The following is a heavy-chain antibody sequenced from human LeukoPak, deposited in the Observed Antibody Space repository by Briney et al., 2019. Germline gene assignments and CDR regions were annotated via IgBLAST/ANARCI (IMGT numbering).Heavy chain of an antibody. CDR2: ISYDGSNK. CDR3: AKDVDPFGSGSYVEGFDY. V-gene: IGHV3-30*18. D-gene: IGHD3-10*01. J-gene: IGHJ4*02. CDR1: GFTFSSYG. Sequence: GGSLRLSYAASGFTFSSYGMHWVRQAPGKGLEWVAVISYDGSNKYYADSVKGRFTISRDNSKNTLYLQMNSLRAEDTAVYYCAKDVDPFGSGSYVEGFDYWGQGTLVTVSS.